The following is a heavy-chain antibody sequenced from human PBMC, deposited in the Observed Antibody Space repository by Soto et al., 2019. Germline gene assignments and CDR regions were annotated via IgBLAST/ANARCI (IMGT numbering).Heavy chain of an antibody. V-gene: IGHV3-7*01. CDR3: GTVGGSSLSYYGSGSYYTSPIGY. D-gene: IGHD3-10*01. CDR1: GFTFSSYW. Sequence: GVSLRLSCAASGFTFSSYWMSWVRQAPGKGLEWVANIKQDGSEKYYVDSVKGRFTISRDNAKNSLYLQMNSLRAEDTAVYYCGTVGGSSLSYYGSGSYYTSPIGYWVQGT. J-gene: IGHJ4*02. CDR2: IKQDGSEK.